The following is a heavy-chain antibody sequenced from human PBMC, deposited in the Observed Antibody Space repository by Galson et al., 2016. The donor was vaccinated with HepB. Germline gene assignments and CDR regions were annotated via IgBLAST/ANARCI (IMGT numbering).Heavy chain of an antibody. CDR1: GDSVSNINVA. CDR2: TYYRSKWWR. V-gene: IGHV6-1*01. D-gene: IGHD7-27*01. Sequence: CAISGDSVSNINVAWNWIRQSPSRGLEWLGRTYYRSKWWRTYAVSMKSQTTINPDTFKNQFSLQLNSVTPEDTAVYYCSRAEANWDGGGDNHFDSWGQGILVTVSS. CDR3: SRAEANWDGGGDNHFDS. J-gene: IGHJ5*01.